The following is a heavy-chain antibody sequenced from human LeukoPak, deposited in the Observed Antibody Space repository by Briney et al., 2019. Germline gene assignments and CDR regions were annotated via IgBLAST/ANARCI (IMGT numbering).Heavy chain of an antibody. CDR3: VKEKLAYCGGDCFGEYFQD. J-gene: IGHJ1*01. CDR1: GITFDSYA. CDR2: ISGSGGRT. V-gene: IGHV3-23*01. Sequence: GGSLRLSCAAAGITFDSYAMSWIRQAPGKGLEWISVISGSGGRTSYADSVKGRFIISRNNSKNTLHLQMHSLRAEDTAVYYCVKEKLAYCGGDCFGEYFQDWGQGTLVTVSS. D-gene: IGHD2-21*02.